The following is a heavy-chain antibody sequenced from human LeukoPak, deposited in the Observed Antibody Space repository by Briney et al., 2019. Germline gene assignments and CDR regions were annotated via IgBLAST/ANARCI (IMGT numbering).Heavy chain of an antibody. J-gene: IGHJ4*02. CDR1: GFSVSDKY. CDR2: IYPAGDT. V-gene: IGHV3-53*01. Sequence: PGGSLRLSCAASGFSVSDKYMGWVRHAPGKGLEWVSVIYPAGDTFYPDSVRGRFSISRDTSRNMVNLQMNSLRAEDTALYYCTSGQMFTSGGFDDWGRGTLVTVSS. D-gene: IGHD6-19*01. CDR3: TSGQMFTSGGFDD.